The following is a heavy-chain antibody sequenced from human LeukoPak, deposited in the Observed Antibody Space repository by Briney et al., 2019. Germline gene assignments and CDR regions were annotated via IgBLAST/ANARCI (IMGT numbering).Heavy chain of an antibody. D-gene: IGHD3-10*01. CDR3: TTPYYYGSGMDYYYGMDV. CDR2: IKSKTDGGTT. Sequence: KSGGSLRLSCAASGFTFSNAWMSWVRQAPGKGLEWVGRIKSKTDGGTTEYAAPVKGRFTISRDDSKNTLYLQMNSLKTEDTAVYYCTTPYYYGSGMDYYYGMDVWGQGTTVTVSS. V-gene: IGHV3-15*01. CDR1: GFTFSNAW. J-gene: IGHJ6*02.